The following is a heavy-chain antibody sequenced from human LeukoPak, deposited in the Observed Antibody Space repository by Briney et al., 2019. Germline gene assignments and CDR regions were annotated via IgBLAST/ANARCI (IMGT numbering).Heavy chain of an antibody. V-gene: IGHV3-23*01. Sequence: GGSLRLSCAASGFSFGSHPMNWVRQAPGKGLEWVSGVTGSGDYTYYIDSVQGRFTISRDNSKNMLFLQMNSLRAEDTAVYYCARGVMAARLYYFDYWGRGILVTVSS. CDR1: GFSFGSHP. CDR2: VTGSGDYT. J-gene: IGHJ4*02. D-gene: IGHD2-21*01. CDR3: ARGVMAARLYYFDY.